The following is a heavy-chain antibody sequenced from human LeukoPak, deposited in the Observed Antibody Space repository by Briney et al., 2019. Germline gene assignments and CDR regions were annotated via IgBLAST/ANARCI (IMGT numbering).Heavy chain of an antibody. V-gene: IGHV4-39*01. CDR2: IYYSGST. CDR3: AAVVPAAMDY. J-gene: IGHJ4*02. D-gene: IGHD2-2*01. CDR1: GGSISSSSYY. Sequence: SETLSLTCTVSGGSISSSSYYWGWIRQPPGKGLEWIGSIYYSGSTYYNPSLKSRVTISVDTSKNQFSLKLSSVTAADTAVYYYAAVVPAAMDYWGQGTLVTVSS.